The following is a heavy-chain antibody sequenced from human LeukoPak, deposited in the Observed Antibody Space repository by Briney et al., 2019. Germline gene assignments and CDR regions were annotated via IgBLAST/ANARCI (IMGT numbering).Heavy chain of an antibody. CDR3: GCTGTTGIIYAKYFQH. Sequence: SETLSLTCTVSGGSISSYYWSWIRQPPGKGLEYIGYIYYSGSTNYNPSLKSRVTISIDTSKNQFSLKLSSVTAADTAVYYCGCTGTTGIIYAKYFQHWGQGTLVTVSS. CDR1: GGSISSYY. CDR2: IYYSGST. V-gene: IGHV4-59*01. J-gene: IGHJ1*01. D-gene: IGHD1-1*01.